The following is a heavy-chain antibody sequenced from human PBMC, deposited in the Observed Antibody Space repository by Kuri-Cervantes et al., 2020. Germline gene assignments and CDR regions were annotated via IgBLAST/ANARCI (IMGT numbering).Heavy chain of an antibody. J-gene: IGHJ4*02. Sequence: ESLKISCAASGFTSSGYWMHWVRQAPGKGLEWIGEIYHSGSTNYNPSLKSRVTISVDKSKNQFSLDLTSVTAADTAIYYCARAVAGTGNFDYWGQGTLVTVSS. CDR2: IYHSGST. CDR1: GFTSSGYW. CDR3: ARAVAGTGNFDY. V-gene: IGHV4/OR15-8*01. D-gene: IGHD6-19*01.